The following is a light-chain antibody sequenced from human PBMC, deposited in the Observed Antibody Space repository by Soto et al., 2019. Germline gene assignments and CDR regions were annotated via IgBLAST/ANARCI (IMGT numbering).Light chain of an antibody. CDR1: ETVRSN. CDR3: QQYYNWPPYT. V-gene: IGKV3-15*01. CDR2: GAS. J-gene: IGKJ2*01. Sequence: IVMTQSPATLSVSPGERATLSCRASETVRSNVAWFQQKPGQAPRLLIFGASTRATGIPTRFTGSGSGTEFTLTIDSLQSEDLAVYYCQQYYNWPPYTFGQGTKLEIK.